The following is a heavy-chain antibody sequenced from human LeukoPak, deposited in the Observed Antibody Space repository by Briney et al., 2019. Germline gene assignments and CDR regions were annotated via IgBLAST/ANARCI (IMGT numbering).Heavy chain of an antibody. CDR3: AREGSGSYDY. CDR2: ISSSSSYI. V-gene: IGHV3-21*01. Sequence: PGGSLRLSCAASGFTFSSYSMNWVRQAPGKGLEWVSSISSSSSYIYYADSVKGRFTISRDNAKNSLYLQMNSLRAEDTAAYYCAREGSGSYDYWGQGTLVTVSS. J-gene: IGHJ4*02. CDR1: GFTFSSYS. D-gene: IGHD1-26*01.